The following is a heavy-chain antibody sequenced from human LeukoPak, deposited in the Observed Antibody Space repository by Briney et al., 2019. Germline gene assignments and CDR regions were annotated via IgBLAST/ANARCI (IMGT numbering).Heavy chain of an antibody. Sequence: SETLSLTCAVSGYSISSGYYWGWIRQPPGKGLEWTGSIYHSGSTYYNPSLKSRVTISVDTSKNQFSLKLSSVTAADTAVYYCASPPLGYCSGGSCYYAFDIWGQGTMVTVSS. J-gene: IGHJ3*02. CDR1: GYSISSGYY. V-gene: IGHV4-38-2*01. CDR3: ASPPLGYCSGGSCYYAFDI. CDR2: IYHSGST. D-gene: IGHD2-15*01.